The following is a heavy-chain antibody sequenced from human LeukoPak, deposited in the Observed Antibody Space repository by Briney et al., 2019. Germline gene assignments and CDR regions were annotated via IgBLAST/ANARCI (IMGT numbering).Heavy chain of an antibody. D-gene: IGHD2-15*01. V-gene: IGHV4-59*08. Sequence: SETLSLTCTVSGVSITGYYWSWIRQPPGKGLEWIDYISYSGSTNYNPSLKSRVTMSVDTSNNQFSLKLRSVTAADTAVFYCASVQCSGGSCYSDYWGQGTLVTVSS. CDR3: ASVQCSGGSCYSDY. CDR1: GVSITGYY. CDR2: ISYSGST. J-gene: IGHJ4*02.